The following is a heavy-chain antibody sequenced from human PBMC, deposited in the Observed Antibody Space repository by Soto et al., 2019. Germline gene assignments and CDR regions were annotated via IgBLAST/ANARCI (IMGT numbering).Heavy chain of an antibody. CDR3: VKDSYADFHRVLSTAEYFFDY. CDR2: ITWNSGNI. Sequence: EVQLVESGGGLVRPGRSLRLSCTASGFTFDDYAMHWVRQAPGRGLEWVSGITWNSGNIVYADSVKGRFTIAREDDNNSLYLQMNSLRPEDTALYYCVKDSYADFHRVLSTAEYFFDYWGHGTLVTVSS. V-gene: IGHV3-9*01. CDR1: GFTFDDYA. D-gene: IGHD2-2*01. J-gene: IGHJ4*01.